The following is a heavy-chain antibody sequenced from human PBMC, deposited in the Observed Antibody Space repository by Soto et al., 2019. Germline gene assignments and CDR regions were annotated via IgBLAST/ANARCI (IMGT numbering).Heavy chain of an antibody. CDR2: ISAYNGNT. Sequence: GASVKVSCKASGYTFTSYGISWVRQAPGQGLEWMGWISAYNGNTNYAQKLQGRVTMTRDTSISTAYMELSRLRSDDTAVYYCARSAVTMDYGMDVWGQGTTVTVSS. CDR3: ARSAVTMDYGMDV. J-gene: IGHJ6*02. D-gene: IGHD4-17*01. V-gene: IGHV1-18*01. CDR1: GYTFTSYG.